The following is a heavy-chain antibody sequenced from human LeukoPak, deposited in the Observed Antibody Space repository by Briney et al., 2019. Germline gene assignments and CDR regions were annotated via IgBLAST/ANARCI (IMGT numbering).Heavy chain of an antibody. CDR2: IKQDVSEK. J-gene: IGHJ4*02. V-gene: IGHV3-7*01. D-gene: IGHD2-15*01. Sequence: GGSLRLSCAASGFTFGDYYMSWIRQAPGKGLEWVANIKQDVSEKYYVDSVKGRFTISRDNAKNSLFLQMNSLRAEDTAVYYCARAGSFSSSYGISWDYWGQGALVAVSS. CDR1: GFTFGDYY. CDR3: ARAGSFSSSYGISWDY.